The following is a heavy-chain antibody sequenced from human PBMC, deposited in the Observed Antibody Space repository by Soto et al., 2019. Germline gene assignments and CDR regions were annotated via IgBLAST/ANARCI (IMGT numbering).Heavy chain of an antibody. CDR2: INPSGGST. Sequence: DSVNVSCTASGCTFTSYYMHWVRQAPGQGLEWMGIINPSGGSTSYAQKFQGRVTMTRDTSTSTVYMELSSLRSEDTAVYYCARGLRVEMNLWTAPSEYWGDENMVHVSP. CDR3: ARGLRVEMNLWTAPSEY. V-gene: IGHV1-46*01. D-gene: IGHD3-16*01. CDR1: GCTFTSYY. J-gene: IGHJ4*01.